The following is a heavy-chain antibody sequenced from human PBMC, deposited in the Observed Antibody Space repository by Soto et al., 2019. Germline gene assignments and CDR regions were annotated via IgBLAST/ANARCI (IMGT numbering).Heavy chain of an antibody. D-gene: IGHD1-1*01. J-gene: IGHJ6*03. Sequence: ASVKVSCKASGYTFTSYGISWVRQAPGQGLEWMGWISAYNGNTNYAQKLQGRVTMTTDTSTSTAYMELRSLRSDDTAVYYCARFSPLQLERRRPIPYYYYYYMDVWGKGTTVTVSS. V-gene: IGHV1-18*01. CDR2: ISAYNGNT. CDR3: ARFSPLQLERRRPIPYYYYYYMDV. CDR1: GYTFTSYG.